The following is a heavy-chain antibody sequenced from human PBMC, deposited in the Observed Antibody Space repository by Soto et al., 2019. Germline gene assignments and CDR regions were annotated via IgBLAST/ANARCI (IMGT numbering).Heavy chain of an antibody. CDR1: GGTFSSYA. V-gene: IGHV1-69*12. J-gene: IGHJ4*02. D-gene: IGHD6-6*01. Sequence: QVQLVQSGAEVKKPGSSVNVSCKASGGTFSSYAISWVRQAPGQGLEGMGGIIPIFGTANYTQKFQGRVTITAGESTSTAYMELGSLGSEDTAVYYCAGGGLESSSSHFDYWGQGTLVTVSS. CDR2: IIPIFGTA. CDR3: AGGGLESSSSHFDY.